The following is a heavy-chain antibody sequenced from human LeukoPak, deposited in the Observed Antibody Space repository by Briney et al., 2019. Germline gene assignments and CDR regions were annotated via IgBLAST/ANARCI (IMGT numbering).Heavy chain of an antibody. CDR2: MIPNSGNT. J-gene: IGHJ6*02. Sequence: ASVKVSCKASGYTFTSYDINWVRQATGQGLEWMGWMIPNSGNTGYAQKFQGRVTMTRNTSISTAYMELSSLRSEDTAVYYCARGRTAAARRTHYGMDVWGQGTTVTVSS. CDR3: ARGRTAAARRTHYGMDV. CDR1: GYTFTSYD. V-gene: IGHV1-8*01. D-gene: IGHD6-6*01.